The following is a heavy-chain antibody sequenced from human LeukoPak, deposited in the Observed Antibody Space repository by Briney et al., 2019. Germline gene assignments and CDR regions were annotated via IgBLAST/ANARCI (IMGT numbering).Heavy chain of an antibody. CDR2: ISGSGGST. CDR1: GFTFSSYA. J-gene: IGHJ4*02. Sequence: PGGSLRLSCAASGFTFSSYATSWVRQAPGKGLEWVSAISGSGGSTYYADSVKGRFTISRDNSKNTLYLQMNSLRAEDTAVYYCARGTYYYDSSGYYSQDYWGQGTLVTVSS. CDR3: ARGTYYYDSSGYYSQDY. D-gene: IGHD3-22*01. V-gene: IGHV3-23*01.